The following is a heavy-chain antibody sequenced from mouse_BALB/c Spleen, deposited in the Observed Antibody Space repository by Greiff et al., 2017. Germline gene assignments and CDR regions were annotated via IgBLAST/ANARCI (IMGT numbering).Heavy chain of an antibody. CDR3: ARGGNYGNYFDY. CDR1: GFTFSSYA. Sequence: EVKLVESGGDLVKPGGSLKLSCAASGFTFSSYAMSWVRQTPEKRLEWVASISSGGSTYYSDSVKGRFTISRDNARNNLYLQMSSLRSEDTAMYYCARGGNYGNYFDYWGQGTTLTVSS. V-gene: IGHV5-6-5*01. CDR2: ISSGGST. J-gene: IGHJ2*01. D-gene: IGHD2-1*01.